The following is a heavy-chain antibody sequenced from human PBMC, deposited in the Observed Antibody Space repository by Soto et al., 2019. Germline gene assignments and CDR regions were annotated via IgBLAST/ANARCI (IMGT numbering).Heavy chain of an antibody. CDR3: ARDLGSNSRYYYGMDV. D-gene: IGHD4-4*01. CDR1: GYTFTSYA. Sequence: QVQLVQSGAEVKKPGASVKVSCKASGYTFTSYAMHWVRQAPGQRLEWMGWINAGNGNTKYSQKFQGRATITRDTSASTAYMELSSLRSEDTAGYYCARDLGSNSRYYYGMDVWGQGTTVTVSS. V-gene: IGHV1-3*01. J-gene: IGHJ6*02. CDR2: INAGNGNT.